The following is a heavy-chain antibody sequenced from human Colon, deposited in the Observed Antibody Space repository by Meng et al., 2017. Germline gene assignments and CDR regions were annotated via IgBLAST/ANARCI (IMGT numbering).Heavy chain of an antibody. Sequence: SGPLSLASFLCGASVTVNGYWIWLRQPPGRGLEWIGQIDDRGGAYYRPSLNSRVTMSLDKSRNQFSLRLTSVTAADTAVYYCARHGGYYQDFWGQGTLVTVSS. V-gene: IGHV4-4*02. CDR3: ARHGGYYQDF. CDR1: GASVTVNGY. D-gene: IGHD4-23*01. CDR2: IDDRGGA. J-gene: IGHJ4*02.